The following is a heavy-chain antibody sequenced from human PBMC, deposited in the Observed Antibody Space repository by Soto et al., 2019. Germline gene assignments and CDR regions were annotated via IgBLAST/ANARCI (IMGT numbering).Heavy chain of an antibody. V-gene: IGHV3-15*01. CDR2: IKSKTDGGTT. CDR3: TTDATTLEPPVPYGMDV. D-gene: IGHD1-7*01. Sequence: EVQLVESGGGLVKPGGSLRLSCAASGFTFSNAWMSWVRQAPGKGLEWVGRIKSKTDGGTTDYAAPVKGRFTISRDDSKNTLYLQMNSLKTEDAAVYYCTTDATTLEPPVPYGMDVWGQGTTVTVSS. J-gene: IGHJ6*02. CDR1: GFTFSNAW.